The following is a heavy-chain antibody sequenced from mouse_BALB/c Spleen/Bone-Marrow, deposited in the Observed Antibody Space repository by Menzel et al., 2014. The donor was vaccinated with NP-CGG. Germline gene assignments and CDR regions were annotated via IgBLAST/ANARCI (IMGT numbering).Heavy chain of an antibody. CDR3: ARGLRGYAMDY. D-gene: IGHD2-4*01. J-gene: IGHJ4*01. Sequence: EVQLVESGGGLVQPGGSLKLSCAASGFTFSSYTMSWVRQTPEKRLEWVAYISNGGGSTYYPDTVKGRFTISRDNAKNTLYLQMGSLKSEDTAMYYCARGLRGYAMDYWGQGTSVTVSS. V-gene: IGHV5-12-2*01. CDR1: GFTFSSYT. CDR2: ISNGGGST.